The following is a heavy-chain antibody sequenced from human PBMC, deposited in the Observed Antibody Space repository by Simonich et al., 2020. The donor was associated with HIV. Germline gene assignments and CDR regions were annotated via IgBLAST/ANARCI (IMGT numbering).Heavy chain of an antibody. CDR2: VDPEEVET. J-gene: IGHJ5*02. V-gene: IGHV1-69-2*01. CDR3: ATVFEYSSSDGNWFDP. Sequence: EVQLVQSGAEVKKPGATVKISCKVSGNTFPDYYIHWVQQAPGEGLEWVVLVDPEEVETIYAEKFQGRVTITADTSTDTAYMELISLRSEDTAVYYCATVFEYSSSDGNWFDPWGQGTLVTVSS. D-gene: IGHD6-6*01. CDR1: GNTFPDYY.